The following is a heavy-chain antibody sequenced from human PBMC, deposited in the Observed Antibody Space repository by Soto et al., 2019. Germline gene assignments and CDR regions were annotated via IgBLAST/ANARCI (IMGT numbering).Heavy chain of an antibody. J-gene: IGHJ3*02. V-gene: IGHV1-18*04. D-gene: IGHD1-1*01. CDR3: ARDHISEVQQARDPASDI. Sequence: SVKVSCKASVYTFTSYGISLVRQAPGQGLEWMGWISAYNGNTNYAQKLQGRFTMTTDTSTSTAYMELRSLRSDDTAVYYCARDHISEVQQARDPASDIWGQGTMVTVSS. CDR1: VYTFTSYG. CDR2: ISAYNGNT.